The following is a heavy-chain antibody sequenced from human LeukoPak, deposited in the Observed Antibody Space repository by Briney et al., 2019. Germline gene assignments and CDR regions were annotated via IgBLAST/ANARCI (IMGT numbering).Heavy chain of an antibody. Sequence: GGPLRLSCAASGFTFNTYGMNWFRQAPGRGLEWISYINSVGGTTFYADSVKGRFTISRDNANNTLYLQMNSLRAEDAATYYCARSHMYGDYGEDIWGHGTVVAVSS. CDR3: ARSHMYGDYGEDI. V-gene: IGHV3-48*04. CDR2: INSVGGTT. D-gene: IGHD4-17*01. CDR1: GFTFNTYG. J-gene: IGHJ3*02.